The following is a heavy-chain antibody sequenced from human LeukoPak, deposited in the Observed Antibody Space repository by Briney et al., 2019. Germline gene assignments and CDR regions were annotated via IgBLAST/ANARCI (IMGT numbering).Heavy chain of an antibody. J-gene: IGHJ4*02. CDR3: AREATGSYSFDF. Sequence: SQTLSLTCTVSGDSISSGGYYWSWIRQHPGKGLEWIGYIYNSGSTYYNPSLKSRVTISIDTSKRQFSLKLTSVTAADTAVYYCAREATGSYSFDFWGRGTLVTVSS. D-gene: IGHD1-26*01. CDR1: GDSISSGGYY. V-gene: IGHV4-31*03. CDR2: IYNSGST.